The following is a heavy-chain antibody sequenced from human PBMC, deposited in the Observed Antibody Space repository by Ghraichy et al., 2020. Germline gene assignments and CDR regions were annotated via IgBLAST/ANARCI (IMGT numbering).Heavy chain of an antibody. CDR3: VPYCGGDCYSYLFDP. CDR2: IIPIFGTA. Sequence: SVKVSCKASGGTFSSYAISWVRQAPGQGLEWMGGIIPIFGTANYAQKFQGRVTITADESTSTAYMELSSLRSEDTAVYYCVPYCGGDCYSYLFDPWGQGTLVTVSS. CDR1: GGTFSSYA. J-gene: IGHJ5*02. D-gene: IGHD2-21*02. V-gene: IGHV1-69*13.